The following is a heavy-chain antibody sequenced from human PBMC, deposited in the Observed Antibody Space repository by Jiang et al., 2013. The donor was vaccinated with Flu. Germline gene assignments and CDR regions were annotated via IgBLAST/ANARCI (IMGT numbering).Heavy chain of an antibody. V-gene: IGHV3-33*01. J-gene: IGHJ4*02. D-gene: IGHD2-15*01. CDR2: IWYDGSNK. CDR1: GFTFSSYG. CDR3: ARGTAVVAATSFDY. Sequence: QLLESGGGVVQPGRSLRLSCAASGFTFSSYGMHWVRQAPGKGLEWVAVIWYDGSNKYYADSVKGRFTISRDNSKNTLYLQMNSLRAEDTAVYYCARGTAVVAATSFDYWGQGTLVTVSS.